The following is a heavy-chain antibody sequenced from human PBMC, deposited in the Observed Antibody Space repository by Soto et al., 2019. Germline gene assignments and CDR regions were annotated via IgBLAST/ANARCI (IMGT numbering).Heavy chain of an antibody. CDR3: ARETVTGYYFDY. D-gene: IGHD4-4*01. Sequence: GGSLRLSCAASGFTFSSYAMHWVRQAPGKGLEWVAVISYDGSNKYYADSVKGRFTISRDNSKNTLYLQMNSLRAEDTAVYYCARETVTGYYFDYWGQGTLVTVSS. CDR1: GFTFSSYA. V-gene: IGHV3-30-3*01. CDR2: ISYDGSNK. J-gene: IGHJ4*02.